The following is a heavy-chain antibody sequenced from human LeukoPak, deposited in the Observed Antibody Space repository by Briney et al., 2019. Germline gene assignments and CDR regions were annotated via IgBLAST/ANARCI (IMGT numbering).Heavy chain of an antibody. CDR2: ISLTGLT. CDR3: SRENRAFSPFGY. CDR1: GGSISNTNW. J-gene: IGHJ4*02. Sequence: PSETLSLTCGVSGGSISNTNWWSWVRQPPGQGLEWIGEISLTGLTHYNPSLESRVTVSLDKSKNQLSLNLTSVTAADTAGYYCSRENRAFSPFGYRGQGTLVTVLS. V-gene: IGHV4-4*02. D-gene: IGHD2/OR15-2a*01.